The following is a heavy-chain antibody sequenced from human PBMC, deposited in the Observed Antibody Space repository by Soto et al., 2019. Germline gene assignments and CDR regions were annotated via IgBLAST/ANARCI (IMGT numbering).Heavy chain of an antibody. CDR3: ARDFQGRDY. CDR1: GGTFSSYT. J-gene: IGHJ4*02. CDR2: IIPILGIA. V-gene: IGHV1-69*08. Sequence: QVQLVQSGAEVKKPGSSVKVSCKASGGTFSSYTISWVRQAPGQGLEWMGRIIPILGIANYAQKFQGRVLITADKSTSTAYMELSSLRPEGTAVYYCARDFQGRDYWGQGTPVTVSS.